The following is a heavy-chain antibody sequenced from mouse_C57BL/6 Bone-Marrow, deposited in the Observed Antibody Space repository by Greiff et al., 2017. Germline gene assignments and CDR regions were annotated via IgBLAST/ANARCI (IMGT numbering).Heavy chain of an antibody. J-gene: IGHJ3*01. CDR3: ARLGSTMVTTGFAY. CDR1: GFTFSSYT. D-gene: IGHD2-2*01. Sequence: EVKLVESGGGLVKPGGSLKLSCAASGFTFSSYTMSWVRQTPEKRLEWVATISGGGGNTYYPDSVKGRFTISRDNAKNTLYLQMSSLRSEDTALYYCARLGSTMVTTGFAYWGQGTLVTVSA. CDR2: ISGGGGNT. V-gene: IGHV5-9*01.